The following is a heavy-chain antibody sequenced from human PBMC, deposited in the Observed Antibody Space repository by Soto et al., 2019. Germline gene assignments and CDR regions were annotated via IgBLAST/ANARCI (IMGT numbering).Heavy chain of an antibody. CDR2: ISYDGSSK. CDR1: GFTVSSYG. Sequence: GGSLRLSCAASGFTVSSYGMHWVRQAPGKGLEWVAVISYDGSSKYYADSVKGRFTISRDNSKNTLYLQMNSLRAEDTAVYYCAKDRRDGYFMGYYYYYYGMDVWGQGTTVTVSS. D-gene: IGHD5-12*01. V-gene: IGHV3-30*18. J-gene: IGHJ6*02. CDR3: AKDRRDGYFMGYYYYYYGMDV.